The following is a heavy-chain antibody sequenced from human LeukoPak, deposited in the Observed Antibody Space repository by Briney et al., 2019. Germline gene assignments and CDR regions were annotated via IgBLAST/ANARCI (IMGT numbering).Heavy chain of an antibody. Sequence: SETLSLTCTVSGGSISSYYWSWIRQPPGKGLEWIGYIYYSGSTNYNPSLKSRVTISVDTSKNQFSLKLSSVTAADTAVYYCAKEESSGYYYVYWGQGTLVTVSS. V-gene: IGHV4-59*12. J-gene: IGHJ4*02. CDR1: GGSISSYY. D-gene: IGHD3-22*01. CDR2: IYYSGST. CDR3: AKEESSGYYYVY.